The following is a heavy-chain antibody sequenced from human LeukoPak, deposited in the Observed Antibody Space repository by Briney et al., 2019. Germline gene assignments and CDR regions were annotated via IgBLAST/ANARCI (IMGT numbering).Heavy chain of an antibody. CDR3: ARPSPGYSSSYDAFDI. CDR1: GGSFSGYY. J-gene: IGHJ3*02. V-gene: IGHV4-34*01. CDR2: INHSGST. Sequence: SETLSLTCAVYGGSFSGYYWSCIRQPPGKGLEWIGEINHSGSTNYNPSLKSRVTISVDTSKNQFSLKLSSVTAADTAVYYCARPSPGYSSSYDAFDIWGQGTMVTVSS. D-gene: IGHD6-6*01.